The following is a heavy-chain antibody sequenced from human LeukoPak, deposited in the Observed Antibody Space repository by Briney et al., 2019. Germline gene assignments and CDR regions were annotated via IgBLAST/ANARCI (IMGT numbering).Heavy chain of an antibody. D-gene: IGHD1-26*01. CDR3: ARDRSGSYYVVDY. Sequence: ASVTVSCKASGYTFTGYYMHWVRQAPGQGLEWMGWINPNSGGTNYAQKFQGRVTMTRDTSISTAYMELSRLRSDDTAVYYCARDRSGSYYVVDYWGQGTLVTVSS. V-gene: IGHV1-2*02. J-gene: IGHJ4*02. CDR2: INPNSGGT. CDR1: GYTFTGYY.